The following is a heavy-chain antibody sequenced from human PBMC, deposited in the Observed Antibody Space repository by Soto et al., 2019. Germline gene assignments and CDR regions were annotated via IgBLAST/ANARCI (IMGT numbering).Heavy chain of an antibody. J-gene: IGHJ6*02. CDR3: ARSAVVPAAIPGGYYYYGMDV. Sequence: GESLKISCKGSGYSFTSYWIGWVRQIPGKGLEWMGIIYPGDSDTRYSPSFQGQVTISADKSISTAYLQWSSLKASDTAMYYCARSAVVPAAIPGGYYYYGMDVWGQGTTVTVSS. CDR2: IYPGDSDT. D-gene: IGHD2-2*02. V-gene: IGHV5-51*01. CDR1: GYSFTSYW.